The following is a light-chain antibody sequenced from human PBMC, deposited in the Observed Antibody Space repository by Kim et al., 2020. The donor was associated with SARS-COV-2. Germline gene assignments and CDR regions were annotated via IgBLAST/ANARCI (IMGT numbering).Light chain of an antibody. J-gene: IGLJ2*01. CDR1: SLRSYY. Sequence: SSELTQDPAVSVALGQTVRITCQGDSLRSYYATWYQQKPGQAPIPVIYGKNNRPSGIPDRFSCSSSGNTASLTITGTQAGDEADYSFSSRDTHSYLVFG. CDR2: GKN. V-gene: IGLV3-19*01. CDR3: SSRDTHSYLV.